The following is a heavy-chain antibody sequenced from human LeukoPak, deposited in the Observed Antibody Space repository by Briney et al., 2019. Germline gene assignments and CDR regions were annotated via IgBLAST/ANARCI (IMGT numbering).Heavy chain of an antibody. Sequence: SVKVSCKASGGTFSSYAISWVRQAPGQGLEWMGGIIPIFGTANYAQKFQGRVTITADESTSTAYMELSSLRSEDAAVYYCARGEVYYYGSGPYYYYMDVWGKGTTVTISS. CDR2: IIPIFGTA. CDR1: GGTFSSYA. CDR3: ARGEVYYYGSGPYYYYMDV. J-gene: IGHJ6*03. V-gene: IGHV1-69*13. D-gene: IGHD3-10*01.